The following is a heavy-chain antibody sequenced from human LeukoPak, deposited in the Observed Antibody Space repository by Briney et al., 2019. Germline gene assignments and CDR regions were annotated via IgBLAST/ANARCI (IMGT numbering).Heavy chain of an antibody. V-gene: IGHV4-31*03. CDR1: GGSISSGGYY. CDR3: ARVPPFAFYGMDV. D-gene: IGHD2-21*01. Sequence: SQTLSLTCTVSGGSISSGGYYWSWIRQHPGKGLEWIGYIYYSGSTYYNPSLKSRVTISVDTSKSQFSLELSSVTAADTAVYYCARVPPFAFYGMDVWGQGTTVTVSS. J-gene: IGHJ6*02. CDR2: IYYSGST.